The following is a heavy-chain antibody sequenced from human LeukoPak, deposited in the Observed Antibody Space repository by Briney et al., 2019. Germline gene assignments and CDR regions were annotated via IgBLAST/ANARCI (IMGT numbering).Heavy chain of an antibody. CDR3: ARDRQYYDILTGIFHVDY. V-gene: IGHV1-18*01. Sequence: ASVKVSCKASGYTFTSYGISWVRQAPGQGLEWMGWISAYNGNTNYAQKLQGRVTMTTDTSTSTAYMELRSLRSDDTAVYYCARDRQYYDILTGIFHVDYWGQGTLVTVSS. D-gene: IGHD3-9*01. J-gene: IGHJ4*02. CDR1: GYTFTSYG. CDR2: ISAYNGNT.